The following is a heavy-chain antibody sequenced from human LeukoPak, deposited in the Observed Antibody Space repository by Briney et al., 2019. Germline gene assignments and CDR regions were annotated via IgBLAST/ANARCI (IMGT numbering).Heavy chain of an antibody. CDR1: RFTFSSYW. Sequence: GGSLRLSCAASRFTFSSYWMSWVRQAPGKGLEWVANIKQDGSEKYYVDSVKGRCTISRDNAKNSLYLQMNSLRPEDTAVYYCARTYGRYYSYMDVWGKGTTVTVSS. D-gene: IGHD3-10*01. CDR2: IKQDGSEK. V-gene: IGHV3-7*01. CDR3: ARTYGRYYSYMDV. J-gene: IGHJ6*03.